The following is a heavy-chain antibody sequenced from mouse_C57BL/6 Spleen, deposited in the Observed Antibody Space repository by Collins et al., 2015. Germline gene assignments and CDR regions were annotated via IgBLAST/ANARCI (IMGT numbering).Heavy chain of an antibody. CDR1: GYTFTDYY. V-gene: IGHV1-26*01. Sequence: EVQLQQSGPELVKPGASVKISCKASGYTFTDYYMNWVKQSHGKSLEWIGDINPNNGGTSYNQKFKGKATLTVDKSSSTAYMELRSLTSEDSAVYYCAQGDGSSYWGQGTTLTVSS. D-gene: IGHD1-1*01. J-gene: IGHJ2*01. CDR2: INPNNGGT. CDR3: AQGDGSSY.